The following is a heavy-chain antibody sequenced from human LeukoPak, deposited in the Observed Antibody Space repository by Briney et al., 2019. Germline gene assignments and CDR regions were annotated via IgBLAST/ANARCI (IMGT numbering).Heavy chain of an antibody. D-gene: IGHD4-17*01. CDR2: IYYSGST. CDR1: GGSISSGDYY. J-gene: IGHJ1*01. V-gene: IGHV4-30-4*01. Sequence: SETLSLTCTVSGGSISSGDYYWSWIRQPPGKGLEWIGYIYYSGSTYYNPSLKSRVTISVDTSKNQFSLKLSSVTAADTAVYYCARSGSVFYGDYGEYFQHWGQGTLVTVSS. CDR3: ARSGSVFYGDYGEYFQH.